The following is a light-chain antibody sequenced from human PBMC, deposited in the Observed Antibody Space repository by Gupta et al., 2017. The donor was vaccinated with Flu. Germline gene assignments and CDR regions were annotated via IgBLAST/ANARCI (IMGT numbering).Light chain of an antibody. V-gene: IGLV3-21*02. CDR2: YDT. J-gene: IGLJ3*02. CDR3: HVWDSSGDHPWV. Sequence: SYVLTQPPSVSVAPGQTARITCGGNNIGSKRVHWYHQQPGQAPALLVVYDTDRPSGIPGRCSGGNTWNTASPNTSSGEDGDDADDYWHVWDSSGDHPWVFGGGTKLTV. CDR1: NIGSKR.